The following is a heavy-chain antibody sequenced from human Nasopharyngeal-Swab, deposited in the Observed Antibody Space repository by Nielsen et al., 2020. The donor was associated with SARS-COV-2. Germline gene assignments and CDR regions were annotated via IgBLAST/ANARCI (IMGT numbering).Heavy chain of an antibody. D-gene: IGHD1-26*01. CDR3: ATSKRGADV. J-gene: IGHJ6*04. Sequence: GGSLRLSCAASGFTFSSYAMHWVRQAPGKGLEWVAVIWYDGSNKYYADSVKGRFTISRDNSKNTLYLQMNSLRAEDTAVYYCATSKRGADVWGKGTTVTVSS. CDR2: IWYDGSNK. CDR1: GFTFSSYA. V-gene: IGHV3-33*08.